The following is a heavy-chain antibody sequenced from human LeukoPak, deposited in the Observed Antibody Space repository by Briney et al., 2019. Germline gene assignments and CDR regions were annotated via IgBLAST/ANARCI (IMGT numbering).Heavy chain of an antibody. CDR2: IYYSGST. J-gene: IGHJ4*02. V-gene: IGHV4-59*01. CDR3: ARDVYGDYGFDY. CDR1: SDSISSYY. Sequence: SETLSLTCTVSSDSISSYYWSWIRQPPGKGLEWIGYIYYSGSTNCNPSLKSRVTISVDTSKNQFSLKLSSVTAADTAVYYCARDVYGDYGFDYWGQGTLVTVSS. D-gene: IGHD4-17*01.